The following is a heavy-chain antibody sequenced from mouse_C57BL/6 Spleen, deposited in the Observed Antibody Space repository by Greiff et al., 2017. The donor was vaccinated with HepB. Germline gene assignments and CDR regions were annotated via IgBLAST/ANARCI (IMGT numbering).Heavy chain of an antibody. V-gene: IGHV1-81*01. Sequence: QVQLKESGAELARPGASVKLSCKASGYTFTSYGISWVKQRTGQGLEWIGEIYPRSGNTYYNEKFKGKATLTADKSSSTAYMELRSLTSADSAVYFCARGDYDYEDYYAMDYWGQGTSVTVSS. D-gene: IGHD2-4*01. CDR1: GYTFTSYG. J-gene: IGHJ4*01. CDR2: IYPRSGNT. CDR3: ARGDYDYEDYYAMDY.